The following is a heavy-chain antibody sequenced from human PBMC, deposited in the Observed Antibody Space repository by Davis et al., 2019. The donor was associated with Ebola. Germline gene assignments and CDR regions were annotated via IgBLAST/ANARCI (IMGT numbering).Heavy chain of an antibody. J-gene: IGHJ4*02. CDR2: IKSKTDGGTT. D-gene: IGHD3-22*01. Sequence: GGSLRPPFAAPGFPFSNVWMSWVRQAPGKGLEWVGRIKSKTDGGTTDYAAPVKGRFTISRDDSKNTLYLQMNSLKTEDTAVYYCTTERVKYYYDSSGYWASRGLDYWGQGTLVTVSS. V-gene: IGHV3-15*01. CDR1: GFPFSNVW. CDR3: TTERVKYYYDSSGYWASRGLDY.